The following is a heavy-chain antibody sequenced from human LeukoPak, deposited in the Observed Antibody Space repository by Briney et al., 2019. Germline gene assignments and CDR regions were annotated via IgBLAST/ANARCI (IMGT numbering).Heavy chain of an antibody. J-gene: IGHJ5*02. D-gene: IGHD1-26*01. V-gene: IGHV1-2*06. Sequence: GASVKVSCKASGYTFTGYYMHWVRQAPGQGLEWMGRINPNSGGTNYAQKFQGRDTMTRDTSISTAYTELSRLRSDDTAVYYCARSSGSLPYNWFDPWGQGTLVTVSS. CDR3: ARSSGSLPYNWFDP. CDR1: GYTFTGYY. CDR2: INPNSGGT.